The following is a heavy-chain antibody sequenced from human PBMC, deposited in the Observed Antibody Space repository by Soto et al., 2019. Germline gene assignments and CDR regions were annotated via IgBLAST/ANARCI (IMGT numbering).Heavy chain of an antibody. V-gene: IGHV4-59*08. D-gene: IGHD2-15*01. CDR1: GGSISSYY. Sequence: PSETLSLTCTVSGGSISSYYWSWIRQPPGKGLEWIGYIYYSGSTNYNPSLKSRVTISVDTSKNQFSLKLSSVTAADTAVYYCARLRPDIRVKYYYYMDVWGEGTTVTVSS. J-gene: IGHJ6*03. CDR2: IYYSGST. CDR3: ARLRPDIRVKYYYYMDV.